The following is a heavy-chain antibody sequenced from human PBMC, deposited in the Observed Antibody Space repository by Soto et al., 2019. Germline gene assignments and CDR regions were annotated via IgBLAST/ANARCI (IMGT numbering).Heavy chain of an antibody. CDR2: IYPGDSDT. D-gene: IGHD3-16*01. J-gene: IGHJ5*02. Sequence: GESLKISCKGSGYSFTSYWIGWVRQMPGKGLEWMGIIYPGDSDTRYSPSFQGQVTISADKSISTAYLQWSSLKASDTAMYYCARQSDLLWGSYIWFDPWGQGTLVTVSS. CDR1: GYSFTSYW. CDR3: ARQSDLLWGSYIWFDP. V-gene: IGHV5-51*01.